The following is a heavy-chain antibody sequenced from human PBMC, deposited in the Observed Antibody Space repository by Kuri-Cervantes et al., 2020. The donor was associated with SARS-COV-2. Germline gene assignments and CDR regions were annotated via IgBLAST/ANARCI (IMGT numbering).Heavy chain of an antibody. CDR2: IKSKTDGGTT. J-gene: IGHJ4*02. V-gene: IGHV3-15*01. D-gene: IGHD6-13*01. Sequence: GESLKISCAAPGFTFSNAWMSWVRQAPGKGLEWVGRIKSKTDGGTTDYAAPVKGRFTISRDDSKNTLYLQMNSLKTEDTAVYYCTTSLRGMTDYWGQGTLVTVSS. CDR3: TTSLRGMTDY. CDR1: GFTFSNAW.